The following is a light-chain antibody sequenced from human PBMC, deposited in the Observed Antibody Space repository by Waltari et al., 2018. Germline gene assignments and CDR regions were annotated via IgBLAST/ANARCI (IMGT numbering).Light chain of an antibody. CDR2: KDS. Sequence: SYELTQPPSVSVSPGQTARITCSGDALPNQYAYWYQQKPGQAPVLVIYKDSARPSGIPGRFSGSSSGTAVTLTISGVQAEDEADYYCQSADSSGTYVFGSGTKVTVF. CDR1: ALPNQY. CDR3: QSADSSGTYV. V-gene: IGLV3-25*03. J-gene: IGLJ6*01.